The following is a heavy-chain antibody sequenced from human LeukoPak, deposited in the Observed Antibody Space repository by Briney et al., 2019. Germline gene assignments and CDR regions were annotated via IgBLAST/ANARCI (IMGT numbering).Heavy chain of an antibody. CDR1: GFTFSSYA. J-gene: IGHJ4*02. D-gene: IGHD3-22*01. Sequence: GGSPRLSCAASGFTFSSYAMSWVRQAPAKGVEWVSAIRGSGGSTYYADSMKGRFTISRDNSKNTLYLQMNSLRAEDTAVYYCAKGDSSGTHLDYWGQGTLVTVSS. CDR3: AKGDSSGTHLDY. V-gene: IGHV3-23*01. CDR2: IRGSGGST.